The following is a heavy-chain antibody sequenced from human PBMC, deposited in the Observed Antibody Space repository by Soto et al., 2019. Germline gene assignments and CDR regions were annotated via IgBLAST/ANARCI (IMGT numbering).Heavy chain of an antibody. Sequence: ASVKVSCKASGGTFSSYTISWVRQAPGQGLEWMGRIIPILGIANYAQKFQGRVTITTDKSTSTAYMELSSLRSEDTAVYYCASDSGAYCSGGSCSRYYYYMDVWGKGTTVTVSS. CDR2: IIPILGIA. J-gene: IGHJ6*03. CDR3: ASDSGAYCSGGSCSRYYYYMDV. CDR1: GGTFSSYT. V-gene: IGHV1-69*02. D-gene: IGHD2-15*01.